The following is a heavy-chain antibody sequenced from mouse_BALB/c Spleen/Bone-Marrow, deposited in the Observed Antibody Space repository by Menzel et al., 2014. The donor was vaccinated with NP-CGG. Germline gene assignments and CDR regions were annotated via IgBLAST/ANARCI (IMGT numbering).Heavy chain of an antibody. D-gene: IGHD1-1*01. CDR2: ISYSGST. V-gene: IGHV3-2*02. J-gene: IGHJ2*01. CDR1: GYSITSDYA. Sequence: EVKLQESGPGLVKPSQSLSLTCTVTGYSITSDYAWNWIRQFPGNKLEWMGYISYSGSTSYNPSLKSRISITRDTSKNQFFLQLNSVTTEDTATYYCARDNYYGSSYWGHGTTLTVSS. CDR3: ARDNYYGSSY.